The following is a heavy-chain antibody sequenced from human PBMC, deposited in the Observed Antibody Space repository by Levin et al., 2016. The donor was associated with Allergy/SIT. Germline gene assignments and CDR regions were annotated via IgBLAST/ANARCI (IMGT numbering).Heavy chain of an antibody. Sequence: WIRQPPGKGLEWIGSIYYSGSTYYNPSLKSRVTISIDTSNNQVSLKLRSLTATDTAVYYCARCLDYGDYVYFDYWGQGILVTVSS. V-gene: IGHV4-39*01. CDR2: IYYSGST. D-gene: IGHD4-17*01. J-gene: IGHJ4*02. CDR3: ARCLDYGDYVYFDY.